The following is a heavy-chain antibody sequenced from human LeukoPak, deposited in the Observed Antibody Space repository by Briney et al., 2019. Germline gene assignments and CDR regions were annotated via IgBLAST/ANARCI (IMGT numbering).Heavy chain of an antibody. CDR2: ISAYNGNT. V-gene: IGHV1-18*01. CDR3: ARDGSTYYDFWSGYYYRYYYMDV. Sequence: ASVKVSCKASGYTFTSYGISWVRQAPGQGLEWMGWISAYNGNTNYAQKLQGRVTMTTDTSTSTAYMELRSPRSDDTAVYCCARDGSTYYDFWSGYYYRYYYMDVWGKGTTVTVSS. CDR1: GYTFTSYG. D-gene: IGHD3-3*01. J-gene: IGHJ6*03.